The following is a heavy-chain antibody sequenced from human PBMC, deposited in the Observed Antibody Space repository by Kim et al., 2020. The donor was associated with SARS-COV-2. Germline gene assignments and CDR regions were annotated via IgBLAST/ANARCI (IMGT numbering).Heavy chain of an antibody. J-gene: IGHJ2*01. Sequence: GGSLRLSCAASGFTFSDHYMSWIRQAPGKGLEWVSYISNSGDNIHYADSVQGRFTISRDNAKNSLYLQMNSLRAEDTAVYYCVGERAWYFDLLGRGTLVT. CDR3: VGERAWYFDL. CDR1: GFTFSDHY. CDR2: ISNSGDNI. V-gene: IGHV3-11*04.